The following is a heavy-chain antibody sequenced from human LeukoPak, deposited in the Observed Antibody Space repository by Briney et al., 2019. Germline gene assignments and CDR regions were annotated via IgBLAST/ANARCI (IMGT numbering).Heavy chain of an antibody. V-gene: IGHV3-23*01. J-gene: IGHJ4*02. CDR3: AKPFGFLEWLYGGYYDS. CDR1: GFTFSTYG. CDR2: ISSSGSTI. D-gene: IGHD3-3*01. Sequence: GGSLRLSCAASGFTFSTYGMTWVRQAPGKGLEWVSYISSSGSTIYYADSVKGRFSISRDNSKDTLFLQMHNLTAEDTAVYYCAKPFGFLEWLYGGYYDSWGQGTQVTVSS.